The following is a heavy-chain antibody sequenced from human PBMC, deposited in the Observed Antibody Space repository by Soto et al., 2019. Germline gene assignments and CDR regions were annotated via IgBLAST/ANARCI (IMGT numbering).Heavy chain of an antibody. CDR2: IIPIFGTA. V-gene: IGHV1-69*13. CDR3: ARAVAVAGTGPYYYYGMDV. CDR1: GVTFSSYA. Sequence: SVKVSCKASGVTFSSYAISWVRQAPGQGLEWMGGIIPIFGTANYAQKFQGRVTITADESTSTAYMELSSLRSEDTAVYYCARAVAVAGTGPYYYYGMDVWGKGTTVPVSS. D-gene: IGHD6-19*01. J-gene: IGHJ6*04.